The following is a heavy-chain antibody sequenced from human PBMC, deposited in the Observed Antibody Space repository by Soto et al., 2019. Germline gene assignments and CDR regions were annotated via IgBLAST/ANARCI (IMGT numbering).Heavy chain of an antibody. Sequence: SETLSLTCTVSGGSISSYYWSWIRQPPGKGLEWIGYIYYSGSTNYNPSLKSRVTISVDTSKNRFSLKLSSVTAADTAVYYCTRIKYYYGSGSYPYYYGMDVWGQGTTVTVSS. CDR3: TRIKYYYGSGSYPYYYGMDV. CDR1: GGSISSYY. CDR2: IYYSGST. D-gene: IGHD3-10*01. V-gene: IGHV4-59*01. J-gene: IGHJ6*02.